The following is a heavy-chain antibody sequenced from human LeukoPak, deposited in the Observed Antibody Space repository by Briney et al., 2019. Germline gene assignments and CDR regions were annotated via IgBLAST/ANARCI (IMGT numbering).Heavy chain of an antibody. CDR2: MSPNSGNT. D-gene: IGHD3-22*01. CDR1: GCAFTSHD. Sequence: ASVKVSCKASGCAFTSHDINWVRQAPGQGLEWMGWMSPNSGNTDCAQKFQGRVIMTRNTSINTAYMELSSLRSEDTAVYYCARWGGNSNYDSSAYVDYWGQGTLVTVSS. J-gene: IGHJ4*02. V-gene: IGHV1-8*01. CDR3: ARWGGNSNYDSSAYVDY.